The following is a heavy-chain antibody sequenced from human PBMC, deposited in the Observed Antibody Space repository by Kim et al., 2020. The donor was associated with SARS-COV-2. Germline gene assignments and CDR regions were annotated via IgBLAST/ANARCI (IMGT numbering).Heavy chain of an antibody. D-gene: IGHD4-17*01. J-gene: IGHJ5*02. CDR2: IYHSGST. V-gene: IGHV4-4*02. CDR1: GGSISSSNW. CDR3: AREGRYDYGDSRWFDP. Sequence: SETLSLTCAVSGGSISSSNWWSWVRQPPGKGLEWIGEIYHSGSTNYNPSLKSRVTISVDKSKNQFSLKLSSVTAADTAVYYCAREGRYDYGDSRWFDPWGQGTLVTVSS.